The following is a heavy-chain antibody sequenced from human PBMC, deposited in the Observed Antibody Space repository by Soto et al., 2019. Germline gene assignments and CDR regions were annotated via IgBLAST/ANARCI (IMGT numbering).Heavy chain of an antibody. J-gene: IGHJ4*02. V-gene: IGHV4-59*08. CDR1: GGSMSFYY. Sequence: PSETLSLTCTVSGGSMSFYYGSWIRRPPGKGLEWIGYIYYSASTNYNPSLKSRVTISVDTSKNQFSLKLSSVTAADTAVYYCARGFCSGGTCYSRIFDFWGQGTLVTVSS. CDR2: IYYSAST. D-gene: IGHD2-15*01. CDR3: ARGFCSGGTCYSRIFDF.